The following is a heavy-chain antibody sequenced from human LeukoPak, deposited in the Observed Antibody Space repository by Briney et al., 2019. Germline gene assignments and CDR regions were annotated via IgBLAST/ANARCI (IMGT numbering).Heavy chain of an antibody. CDR3: MVTHPQHYYFDY. V-gene: IGHV3-21*01. CDR2: ISSTSSYI. CDR1: GFSFSSYS. J-gene: IGHJ4*02. D-gene: IGHD2-21*02. Sequence: PGRSLRLSCAASGFSFSSYSMNWVRQAPGKGLEWVSSISSTSSYIYYADSVKGRFTISRDNAKNSLYLQMNSLRAEDTAVYRCMVTHPQHYYFDYWGQGTLVTVSS.